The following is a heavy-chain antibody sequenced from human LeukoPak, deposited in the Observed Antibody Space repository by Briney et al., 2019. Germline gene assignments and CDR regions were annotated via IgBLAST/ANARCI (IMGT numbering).Heavy chain of an antibody. CDR3: ARDGGSAVSYYFDY. Sequence: GGSLRLSCAAPGFTFSDYYMSWVRQAPGKGLEWISHITSGGTTIYYADSVKGRFTISRDNAKKSLYLEMNSLRVEDTAVYYCARDGGSAVSYYFDYWGQGALVTVTS. V-gene: IGHV3-11*01. J-gene: IGHJ4*02. CDR1: GFTFSDYY. D-gene: IGHD2-15*01. CDR2: ITSGGTTI.